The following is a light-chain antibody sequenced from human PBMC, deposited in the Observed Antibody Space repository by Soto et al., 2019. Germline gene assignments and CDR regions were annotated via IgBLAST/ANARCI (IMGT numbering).Light chain of an antibody. J-gene: IGLJ1*01. CDR1: SSDIGAYNF. Sequence: QSVLTQPASVSGSPGQSITISCTGTSSDIGAYNFVSWYQQHPGKAPKLMIYDVSNRPSGVSNRFSGSKSGNTASLTISGLQAEDEADYYCSSYTSSSTPYCVFGTGTKVTVL. CDR3: SSYTSSSTPYCV. V-gene: IGLV2-14*01. CDR2: DVS.